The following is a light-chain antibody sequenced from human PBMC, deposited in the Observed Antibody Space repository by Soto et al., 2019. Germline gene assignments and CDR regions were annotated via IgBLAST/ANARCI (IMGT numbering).Light chain of an antibody. CDR1: SSDVGSYNL. J-gene: IGLJ2*01. CDR3: SSYAGYSTLV. Sequence: QSALTQPASVSGSPGQSITISCTGTSSDVGSYNLVSWYQQHPDKAPKLMIYEGTKRPSGVSNRFSGSKSGNTASLTISGLQAEDEADYYCSSYAGYSTLVFGGGTKVTVL. V-gene: IGLV2-23*01. CDR2: EGT.